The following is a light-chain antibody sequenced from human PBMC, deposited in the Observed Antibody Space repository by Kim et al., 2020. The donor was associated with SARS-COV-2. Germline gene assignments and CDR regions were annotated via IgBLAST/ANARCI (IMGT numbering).Light chain of an antibody. CDR1: QSGSSNY. J-gene: IGKJ1*01. V-gene: IGKV3-20*01. CDR2: GAS. Sequence: PAGERATLSWNDSQSGSSNYLAWYQQKPGQAPRLLFYGASSRATGIPDRFSGSGSGTDFTLTITRLEPEDFAVYYCQQYSSSPATFGQGTKVDIK. CDR3: QQYSSSPAT.